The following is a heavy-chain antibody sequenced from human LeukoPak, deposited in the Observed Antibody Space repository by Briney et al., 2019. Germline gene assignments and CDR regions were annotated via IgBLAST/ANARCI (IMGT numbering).Heavy chain of an antibody. CDR2: ISYDGSNK. Sequence: GRSLRLSCAASGFTFSSYAMHWVRQAPGKGLEWVAVISYDGSNKYYADSVKGRFTISRDNSKNTLYLQMNSLRAEDTAVYYCARVRTVPYYFDYWGQGTLVTVSS. CDR1: GFTFSSYA. V-gene: IGHV3-30-3*01. J-gene: IGHJ4*02. D-gene: IGHD4-17*01. CDR3: ARVRTVPYYFDY.